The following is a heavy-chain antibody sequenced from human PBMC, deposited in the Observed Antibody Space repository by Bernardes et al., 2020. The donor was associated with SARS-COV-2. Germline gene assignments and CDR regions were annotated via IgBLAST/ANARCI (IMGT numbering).Heavy chain of an antibody. CDR2: IYWDDDK. CDR1: GFSLSTSGVG. D-gene: IGHD3-10*01. Sequence: SGPTLVKPTQTLTLTCTFSGFSLSTSGVGVGWIRQPPGKALEWLALIYWDDDKRYSPSLKSRLTITKDTSKNQVVLTMTNMDPVDTATYYRAHRRIIGSGFDYWGQGTLVTVSS. J-gene: IGHJ4*02. V-gene: IGHV2-5*02. CDR3: AHRRIIGSGFDY.